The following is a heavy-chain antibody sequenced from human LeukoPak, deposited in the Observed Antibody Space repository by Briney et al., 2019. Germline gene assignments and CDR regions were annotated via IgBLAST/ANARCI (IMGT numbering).Heavy chain of an antibody. CDR1: GFTFSSYA. V-gene: IGHV3-30-3*01. CDR3: ARADIVVVVAATVGFDY. CDR2: ISYDGSNK. J-gene: IGHJ4*02. Sequence: GGSLRLSCAASGFTFSSYAMHWVRQAPGKGLEWVAVISYDGSNKYYADSVKGRFTISRDNSKNTLYLQMNSLRAEDTAVYYCARADIVVVVAATVGFDYWGQGTLVTVSS. D-gene: IGHD2-15*01.